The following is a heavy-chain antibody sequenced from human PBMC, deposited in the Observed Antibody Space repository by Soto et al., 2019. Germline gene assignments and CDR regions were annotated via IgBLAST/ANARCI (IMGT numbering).Heavy chain of an antibody. CDR1: GFTFSSYA. CDR3: AKGPTKVPAAMEFSY. J-gene: IGHJ4*02. D-gene: IGHD2-2*01. Sequence: GGSLRLSCAASGFTFSSYAMSWVRQAPGKGLEWVSAISGSGGSTYYADSVKGRFTISRDNSKNTLYLQMNSLRAEDTAVYYCAKGPTKVPAAMEFSYWGQGTLVTVSS. CDR2: ISGSGGST. V-gene: IGHV3-23*01.